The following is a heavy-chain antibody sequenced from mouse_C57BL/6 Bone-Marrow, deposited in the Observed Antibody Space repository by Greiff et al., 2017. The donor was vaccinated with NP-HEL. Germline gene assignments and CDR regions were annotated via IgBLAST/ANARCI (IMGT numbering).Heavy chain of an antibody. J-gene: IGHJ4*01. D-gene: IGHD3-2*02. CDR1: GFSLTSYG. V-gene: IGHV2-6*01. CDR2: IWGVGST. Sequence: VKLVESGPGLVAPSQSLSITCTVSGFSLTSYGVDWVRQSPGKGLEWLGVIWGVGSTNYNSALKSRLSISKDNSKSQVFLKMNSLQTDDTAMYYCARRRQLRLRDYAMDYWGQGTSVTVSS. CDR3: ARRRQLRLRDYAMDY.